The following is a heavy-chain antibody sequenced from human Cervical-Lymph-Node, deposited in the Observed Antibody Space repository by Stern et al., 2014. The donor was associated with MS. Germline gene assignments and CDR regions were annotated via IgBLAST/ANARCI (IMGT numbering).Heavy chain of an antibody. Sequence: QITLKESGPTLVKPTQTLTLTCTFSGFSLNTRGVAVGWIRQPPGKALEWLALIFLDVDTRYRPSLQSRLSITKDTSKNQVVLTMTNLDPVDTATYYCTHPTKDHYDSRGYHYAYSDFWGPGTLVTVSS. D-gene: IGHD3-22*01. V-gene: IGHV2-5*02. CDR1: GFSLNTRGVA. CDR3: THPTKDHYDSRGYHYAYSDF. CDR2: IFLDVDT. J-gene: IGHJ4*02.